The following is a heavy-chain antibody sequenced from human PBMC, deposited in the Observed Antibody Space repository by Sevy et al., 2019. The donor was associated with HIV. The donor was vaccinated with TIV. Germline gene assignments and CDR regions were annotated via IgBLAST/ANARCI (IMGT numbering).Heavy chain of an antibody. CDR1: GYTFTSYG. D-gene: IGHD3-3*01. CDR3: ARGGITIFGVVLYYYGMDV. CDR2: ISANNGNT. V-gene: IGHV1-18*01. J-gene: IGHJ6*02. Sequence: ASVKVSCKASGYTFTSYGISWVRQAPGQGLEWMGWISANNGNTNYAQKLQGRVTMTTDTSTSTAYMELRSLRSDDTAVYYCARGGITIFGVVLYYYGMDVWGQGTTVTVSS.